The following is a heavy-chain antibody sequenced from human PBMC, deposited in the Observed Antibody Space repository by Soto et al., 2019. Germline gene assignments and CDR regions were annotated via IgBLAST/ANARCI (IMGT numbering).Heavy chain of an antibody. V-gene: IGHV3-30-3*01. D-gene: IGHD3-22*01. CDR1: GSTFSSYA. Sequence: GGSLRLSCAASGSTFSSYAMHWVRQAPGKGLEWVAVISYDGSNKYYADSVKGRFTISRDNSKNTLYLQMNSLRAEDTAVYYCARNYYDSSGSSHFDYWGQGTLVTVSS. CDR2: ISYDGSNK. CDR3: ARNYYDSSGSSHFDY. J-gene: IGHJ4*02.